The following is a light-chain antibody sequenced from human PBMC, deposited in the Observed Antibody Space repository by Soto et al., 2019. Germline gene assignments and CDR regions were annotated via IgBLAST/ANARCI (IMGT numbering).Light chain of an antibody. J-gene: IGKJ1*01. CDR3: KQYNTCPGT. Sequence: DCHLTRPPSNLPVSPGDTLFTSWAASQNIDKWLAWYQQKPQKARKLLIFGASTLGSGVPSRFSGSGSGTEFTLTISSLQPDDFATYSCKQYNTCPGTFGTGTKVDIK. V-gene: IGKV1-5*01. CDR1: QNIDKW. CDR2: GAS.